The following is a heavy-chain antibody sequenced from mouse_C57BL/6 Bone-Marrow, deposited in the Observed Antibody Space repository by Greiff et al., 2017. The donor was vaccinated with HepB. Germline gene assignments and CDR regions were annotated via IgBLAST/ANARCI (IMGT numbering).Heavy chain of an antibody. D-gene: IGHD2-10*02. CDR2: IDPENGDT. CDR3: TTGGYGNTYYYAMDY. Sequence: EVMLVESGAELVRPGASVKLSCTASGFNIKDDYMHWVKQRPEQGLEWIGWIDPENGDTVYASKFQGKATITADTSSNTAYLQLSSLTSEDTAVYYCTTGGYGNTYYYAMDYWGQGTSVTVSS. V-gene: IGHV14-4*01. J-gene: IGHJ4*01. CDR1: GFNIKDDY.